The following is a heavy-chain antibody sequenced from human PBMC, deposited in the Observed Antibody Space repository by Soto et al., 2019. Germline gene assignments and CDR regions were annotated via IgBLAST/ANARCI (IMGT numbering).Heavy chain of an antibody. J-gene: IGHJ4*02. CDR1: VRSVISGSYH. V-gene: IGHV4-61*01. Sequence: ETLSPTCSVSVRSVISGSYHWSWIRQPPGKGLEWIGFKPYTGSPDYNPSLKSRVVISIDRSKNQFSLKLSSMTAADTAVYFCARVGWGGDSWGQGTLVTVSS. CDR3: ARVGWGGDS. D-gene: IGHD7-27*01. CDR2: KPYTGSP.